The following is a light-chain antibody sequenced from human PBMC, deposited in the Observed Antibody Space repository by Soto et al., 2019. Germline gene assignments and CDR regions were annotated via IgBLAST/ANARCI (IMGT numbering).Light chain of an antibody. J-gene: IGKJ1*01. CDR1: QSVSSTY. V-gene: IGKV3-20*01. CDR2: GAS. CDR3: QQYGSAPRT. Sequence: EIVLTQSPGTLSLSTGDRATLSCRASQSVSSTYLAWFQQRPGQAHRILIYGASSRATGIPDRFSGSGSGTACALTISRLEPEDLAVYYCQQYGSAPRTFGQGTKVEIQ.